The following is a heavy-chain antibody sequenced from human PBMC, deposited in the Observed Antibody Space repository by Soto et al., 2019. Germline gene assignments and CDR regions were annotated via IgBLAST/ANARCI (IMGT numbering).Heavy chain of an antibody. V-gene: IGHV2-5*02. CDR1: GFSLSTRGVG. CDR3: AHRSRGYAYYFDK. D-gene: IGHD5-12*01. Sequence: QITLKESGPTLVKPTQPLTLTCSFSGFSLSTRGVGVGWIRQPPGKALEWLALIFCDDDKWYSPSLSSRLTITEATSKNQAFLTKTNMEPVDTATYYCAHRSRGYAYYFDKWGQGTLVTVSS. CDR2: IFCDDDK. J-gene: IGHJ4*02.